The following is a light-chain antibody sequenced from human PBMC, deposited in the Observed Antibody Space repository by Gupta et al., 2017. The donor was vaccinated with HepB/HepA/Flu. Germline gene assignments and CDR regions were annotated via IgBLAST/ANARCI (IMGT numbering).Light chain of an antibody. J-gene: IGKJ2*01. V-gene: IGKV4-1*01. CDR1: QSVFDSSDNRNY. Sequence: DIVLTQSPESMAVSLGERATINCKSSQSVFDSSDNRNYLAWYQQKPGQSPKLLIYWASTREAGVPDRFSGSGSRKDFTLTISSLHAEDVAVYFCQHVADPLMSIFGQGTXLEIK. CDR2: WAS. CDR3: QHVADPLMSI.